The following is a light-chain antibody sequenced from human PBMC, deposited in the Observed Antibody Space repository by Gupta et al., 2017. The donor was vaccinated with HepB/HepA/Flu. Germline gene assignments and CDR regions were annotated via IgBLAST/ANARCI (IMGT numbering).Light chain of an antibody. Sequence: GAGYDVHWYQQLPGTAPKLLIYGNSNRPSGVPDRFSGSKSGTSASLAITGHQAEDEADYYCQSYDSSLSVVFGGGTKLTVL. J-gene: IGLJ2*01. CDR1: GAGYD. V-gene: IGLV1-40*01. CDR2: GNS. CDR3: QSYDSSLSVV.